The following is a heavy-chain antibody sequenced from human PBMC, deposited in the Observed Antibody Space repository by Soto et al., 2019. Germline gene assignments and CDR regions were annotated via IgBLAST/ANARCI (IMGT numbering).Heavy chain of an antibody. CDR3: AHRNEAYYAFDY. CDR2: IYWDDDK. D-gene: IGHD3-22*01. Sequence: QITLKESGPTLVKPTQTLTLTCSFSGFSLSTSGVGVGWIHQPPGKALEWHALIYWDDDKRYSTSLKNRLTITKDTSKNQVVLTLANMDPVDTATYYCAHRNEAYYAFDYWGQGTLVTVSS. CDR1: GFSLSTSGVG. V-gene: IGHV2-5*02. J-gene: IGHJ4*02.